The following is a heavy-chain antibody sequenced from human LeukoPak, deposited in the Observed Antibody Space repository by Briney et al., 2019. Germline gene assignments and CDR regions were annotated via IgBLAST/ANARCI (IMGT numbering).Heavy chain of an antibody. Sequence: GGSLRLSCAASGFTFSSYSMNWVRQAPGKGLEWVSSISSSSSYIYYADSVKGRFTISRDNAKNSLYLQMNSLRAEDTAVYYCARDVLLWFGEYFDYWGQGTLVTVSS. J-gene: IGHJ4*02. CDR1: GFTFSSYS. V-gene: IGHV3-21*01. CDR3: ARDVLLWFGEYFDY. D-gene: IGHD3-10*01. CDR2: ISSSSSYI.